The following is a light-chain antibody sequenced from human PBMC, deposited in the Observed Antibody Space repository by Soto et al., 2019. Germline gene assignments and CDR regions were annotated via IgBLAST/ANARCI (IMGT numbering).Light chain of an antibody. J-gene: IGLJ1*01. Sequence: QSALTQPASVSGSPGQSITISCTGTSSDVGAYIYVSWYQHHPGKAPKLMIYDVSNRPSGVSNRFSGSKSGNTASLTISGLPADEEADYFCSSYSSSNSLEGVFGTGTKVTVL. CDR3: SSYSSSNSLEGV. V-gene: IGLV2-14*03. CDR2: DVS. CDR1: SSDVGAYIY.